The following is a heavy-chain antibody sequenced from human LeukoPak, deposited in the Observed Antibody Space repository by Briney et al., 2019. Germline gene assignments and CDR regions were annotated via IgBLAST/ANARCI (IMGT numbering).Heavy chain of an antibody. D-gene: IGHD3-10*01. CDR2: INHSGST. V-gene: IGHV4-34*01. J-gene: IGHJ1*01. CDR3: AVGYGSGSYYNPH. CDR1: GGSFSGYY. Sequence: SETLSLTCAVYGGSFSGYYWSWIRQPPGKGLEWIGEINHSGSTNYNPSLKSRVTISVDTSKNQFSLKLSSVTAADTAVYYCAVGYGSGSYYNPHWGQGTLVTVSS.